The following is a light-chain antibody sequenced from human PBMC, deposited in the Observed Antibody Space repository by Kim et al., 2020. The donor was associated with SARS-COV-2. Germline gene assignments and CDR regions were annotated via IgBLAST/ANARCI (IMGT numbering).Light chain of an antibody. Sequence: QSALTQPPSASGSPGQSVTISCTGSSSDIGAYENVSWYQQHPGKAPKLMISQVSKRSSGVPDRFSGSMSGNTASLTVSGLQAEDEADYYCCSYARTSYVFGTGTKVTVL. CDR3: CSYARTSYV. CDR2: QVS. V-gene: IGLV2-8*01. J-gene: IGLJ1*01. CDR1: SSDIGAYEN.